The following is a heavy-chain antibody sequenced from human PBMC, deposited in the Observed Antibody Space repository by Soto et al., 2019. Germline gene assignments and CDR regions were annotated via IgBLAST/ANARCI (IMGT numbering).Heavy chain of an antibody. D-gene: IGHD1-1*01. CDR1: GETFSTFA. CDR2: IIPLFGTA. CDR3: ARGSPCSTTTCSLNEVWFDP. J-gene: IGHJ5*02. V-gene: IGHV1-69*01. Sequence: QVQLLQSGAELKRPGSSAQVSYKASGETFSTFAITWVRQAPGHGPEWMGGIIPLFGTAHYARRFEDRVTMTADESTSTAYIELRSLTSEDTAIYYCARGSPCSTTTCSLNEVWFDPWGQGTLVTVS.